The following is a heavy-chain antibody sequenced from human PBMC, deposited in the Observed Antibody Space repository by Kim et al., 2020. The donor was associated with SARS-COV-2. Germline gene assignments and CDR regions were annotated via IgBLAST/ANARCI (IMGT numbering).Heavy chain of an antibody. J-gene: IGHJ4*02. D-gene: IGHD2-8*01. Sequence: SETLSLTCTVSGGSISSGDYYWSWIRHPPGKGLEWIGYIYYSGSTYYNPSLKSRVTISVDTSKNQFSLKLSSVTAADTAVYYCARAEPVLMVYARVDYWGQGTLVSVSS. CDR3: ARAEPVLMVYARVDY. CDR1: GGSISSGDYY. CDR2: IYYSGST. V-gene: IGHV4-30-4*01.